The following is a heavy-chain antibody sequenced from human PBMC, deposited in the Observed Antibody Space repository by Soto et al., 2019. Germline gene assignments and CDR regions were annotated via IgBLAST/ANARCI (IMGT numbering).Heavy chain of an antibody. V-gene: IGHV3-33*01. Sequence: QVQLVESGGGVVQPGRSLRLSCAAYGFTFSSYGMHWVRQAPGKGLEWVAVIWYDGSNKYYADSVKGRFTISRDNSKNTLYLQMNSLRAEDTAVYYCAREDAVAGPDVFDYWGQGTLVTVSS. CDR1: GFTFSSYG. D-gene: IGHD6-19*01. J-gene: IGHJ4*02. CDR3: AREDAVAGPDVFDY. CDR2: IWYDGSNK.